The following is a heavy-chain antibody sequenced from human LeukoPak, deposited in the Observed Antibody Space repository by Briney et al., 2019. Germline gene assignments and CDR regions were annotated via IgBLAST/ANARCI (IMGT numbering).Heavy chain of an antibody. V-gene: IGHV3-23*01. D-gene: IGHD4-17*01. CDR2: ISGSGGST. J-gene: IGHJ4*02. CDR1: GFTFSSYA. CDR3: AKDDDYGDHASDY. Sequence: GGSLRLSCAAAGFTFSSYAMSWVRQAPGKGLEWVSAISGSGGSTYYADSVKGRFTISRDNSKNTLYLQMNSLRAEDTAVYYCAKDDDYGDHASDYWGQGTLVTVSS.